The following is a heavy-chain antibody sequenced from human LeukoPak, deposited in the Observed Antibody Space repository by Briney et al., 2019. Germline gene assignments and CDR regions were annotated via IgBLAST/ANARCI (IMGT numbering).Heavy chain of an antibody. CDR1: GFAVSTNY. Sequence: GGSLRLSCAASGFAVSTNYLSWVRQAPGKWLEWVSVIYSDGSTYYTDSVKGRFTISRDNSKNTLYLQMNSLRPEDTAVYYCARDQRSESYYPWGWFDPWGQGTLVTVSS. J-gene: IGHJ5*02. V-gene: IGHV3-66*02. CDR3: ARDQRSESYYPWGWFDP. CDR2: IYSDGST. D-gene: IGHD1-26*01.